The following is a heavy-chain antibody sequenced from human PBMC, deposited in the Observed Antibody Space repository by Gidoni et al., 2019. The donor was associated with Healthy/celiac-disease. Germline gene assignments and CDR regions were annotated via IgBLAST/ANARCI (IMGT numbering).Heavy chain of an antibody. J-gene: IGHJ4*02. CDR3: AKDSYQLLPRGGDY. CDR2: MSGSGGST. D-gene: IGHD2-2*01. Sequence: EVQLLEAGGGLVQPGGSLRRSCAASGFTFSSYAMSWVRQAPGKGLEWFSAMSGSGGSTYYADSVKGRFTISRDNSKNTLYLQMNSLRAEDTAVYYCAKDSYQLLPRGGDYWGQGTLVTVSS. V-gene: IGHV3-23*01. CDR1: GFTFSSYA.